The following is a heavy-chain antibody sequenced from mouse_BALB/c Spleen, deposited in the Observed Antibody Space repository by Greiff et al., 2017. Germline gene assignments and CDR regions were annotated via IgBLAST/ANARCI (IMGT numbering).Heavy chain of an antibody. J-gene: IGHJ4*01. D-gene: IGHD2-4*01. Sequence: EVKVVESGGGLVQPGGSLRLSCATSGFTFTDYYMSWVRQPPGKALEWLGFIRNKANGYTTEYSASVKGRFTISRDNSQSILYLQMNTLRAEDSATYYCAKGITDYYAMDYWGQGTSVTVSS. CDR2: IRNKANGYTT. CDR1: GFTFTDYY. CDR3: AKGITDYYAMDY. V-gene: IGHV7-3*02.